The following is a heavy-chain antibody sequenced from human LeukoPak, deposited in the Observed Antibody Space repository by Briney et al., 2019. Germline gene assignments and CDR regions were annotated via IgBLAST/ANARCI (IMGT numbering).Heavy chain of an antibody. J-gene: IGHJ4*02. V-gene: IGHV2-70*11. CDR3: ARIRTPYGSGSYYNFD. D-gene: IGHD3-10*01. CDR2: IDWDDDK. Sequence: SGPTLVNPTQTLTLTCTFSGFSLSTSGMCVSWIRQPPGKALEWLARIDWDDDKYYSTSLKTRLTISKDTSKNQVVLTMTNMDPVDTPTYYCARIRTPYGSGSYYNFDWGQGTLVTVSS. CDR1: GFSLSTSGMC.